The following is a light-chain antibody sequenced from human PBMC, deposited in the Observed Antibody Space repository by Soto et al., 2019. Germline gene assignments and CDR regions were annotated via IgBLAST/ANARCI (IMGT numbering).Light chain of an antibody. Sequence: DIQMTQSPSSLSASVGDRVTITCRASQRISSWLAWYQQKPGKAPKLLIYKASNLESGVPSRFSGSGSETEFTLTISGLQPDDFATYYCQQYDSYSPMYTFGQGTTLEIK. CDR1: QRISSW. V-gene: IGKV1-5*03. CDR3: QQYDSYSPMYT. CDR2: KAS. J-gene: IGKJ2*01.